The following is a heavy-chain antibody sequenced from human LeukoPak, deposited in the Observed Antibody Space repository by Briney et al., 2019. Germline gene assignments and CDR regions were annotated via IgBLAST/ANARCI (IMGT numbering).Heavy chain of an antibody. V-gene: IGHV3-7*03. Sequence: GGSLRLSCTASGFTFSNYWMHWVRQAPGKGLEWVANINQDGNENYYVDSVRGRFTISRDNTKNSLYLQMNSLRADDTAVYYCAKDVWWSVSWGQGTLVTVSS. CDR1: GFTFSNYW. J-gene: IGHJ5*02. CDR3: AKDVWWSVS. CDR2: INQDGNEN. D-gene: IGHD2-8*02.